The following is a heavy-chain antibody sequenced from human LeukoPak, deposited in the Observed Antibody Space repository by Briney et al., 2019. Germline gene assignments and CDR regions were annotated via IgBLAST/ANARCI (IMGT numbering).Heavy chain of an antibody. Sequence: SVKVSCKASGFTFTSSAMQWVRQARGQRLEWIGRIVVGSGNTNYAQKFQERVTITRDMSTSTAYMELSSLRSEDTAVYYCAAGAACSRTSCHHYYYYGMDVWGQGTTVTLSS. CDR1: GFTFTSSA. D-gene: IGHD2-2*01. V-gene: IGHV1-58*02. J-gene: IGHJ6*02. CDR2: IVVGSGNT. CDR3: AAGAACSRTSCHHYYYYGMDV.